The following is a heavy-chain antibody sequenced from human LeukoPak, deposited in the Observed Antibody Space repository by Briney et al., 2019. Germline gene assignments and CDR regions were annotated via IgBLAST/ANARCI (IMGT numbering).Heavy chain of an antibody. J-gene: IGHJ4*02. V-gene: IGHV1-2*06. Sequence: ASVKVSCKASGYTFTGYYMHWVRQAPGQGLEWMGRINPNRGGTNYAQKFQGRVTMTRDTSISTAYMELSRLRSDDTAVYYCARRLTMVRGVTFDYWGQGTLVTVSS. CDR2: INPNRGGT. CDR3: ARRLTMVRGVTFDY. D-gene: IGHD3-10*01. CDR1: GYTFTGYY.